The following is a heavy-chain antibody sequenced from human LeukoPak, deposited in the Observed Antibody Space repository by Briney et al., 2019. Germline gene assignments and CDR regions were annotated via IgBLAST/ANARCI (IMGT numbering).Heavy chain of an antibody. Sequence: SETLSLTCTVSGGSISSYYWSWIRQPPGKGLEWIGYIYYSGSTNYNPSLKSRVTISVDTSKNQFSLKLSSVTTADTAVYYCARGGGVYSYGYLDYWGQGTLVTVSS. CDR3: ARGGGVYSYGYLDY. D-gene: IGHD5-18*01. CDR2: IYYSGST. V-gene: IGHV4-59*01. CDR1: GGSISSYY. J-gene: IGHJ4*02.